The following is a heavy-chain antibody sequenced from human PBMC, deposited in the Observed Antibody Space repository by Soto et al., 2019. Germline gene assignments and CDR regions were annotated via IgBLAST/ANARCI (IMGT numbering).Heavy chain of an antibody. Sequence: ESLKISFKGSGDSCTTYWIGWVRQIPGKGLEWMGIIYPGDSDTRYSPSFQGQVTISADKSISTAYLQWSSLRASDTAMYFCARLERTYYYDSSGYPFDYWGQGTQVTVSS. V-gene: IGHV5-51*01. CDR2: IYPGDSDT. CDR1: GDSCTTYW. CDR3: ARLERTYYYDSSGYPFDY. J-gene: IGHJ4*02. D-gene: IGHD3-22*01.